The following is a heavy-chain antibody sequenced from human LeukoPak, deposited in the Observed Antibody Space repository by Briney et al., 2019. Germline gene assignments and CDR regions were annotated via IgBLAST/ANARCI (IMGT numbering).Heavy chain of an antibody. CDR3: ARGGGAARPY. D-gene: IGHD6-6*01. V-gene: IGHV4-34*01. Sequence: SETLSLTCAVYGGSFSGYYWSWIRQPPRKGLEWIGEINHSGSTNYNPSLKSRVTISVDTSKNQFSLKLSSVTAADTAVYYCARGGGAARPYWGQGTLVTVSS. CDR1: GGSFSGYY. CDR2: INHSGST. J-gene: IGHJ4*02.